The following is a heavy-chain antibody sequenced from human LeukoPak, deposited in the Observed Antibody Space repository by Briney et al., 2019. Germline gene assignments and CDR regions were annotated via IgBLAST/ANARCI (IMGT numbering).Heavy chain of an antibody. CDR3: ARVRGMYINDAFDI. CDR1: GGSFSSYY. D-gene: IGHD3-16*01. Sequence: SQTLSLTCTVSGGSFSSYYWSWIRQPAGEGLEWIGRIYSSGSTNYNPSLKSRVTMSVDTSKNQFSLNLSSVTAADTAVYYCARVRGMYINDAFDIWGQGTMVTVSS. J-gene: IGHJ3*02. V-gene: IGHV4-4*07. CDR2: IYSSGST.